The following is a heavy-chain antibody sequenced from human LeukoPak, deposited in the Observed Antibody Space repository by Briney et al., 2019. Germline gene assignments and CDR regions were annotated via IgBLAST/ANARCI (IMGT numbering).Heavy chain of an antibody. Sequence: PSGTLSLTCAVSGVSISSSEWWIWVRQPPGQGLEWIGEIHRAGRTRYNPSLKSRVTISMDYSKNQFSLKLTSVTAADTAIYYCGKTDIYFNPIDYWGPGSLVTVYS. J-gene: IGHJ4*02. CDR1: GVSISSSEW. V-gene: IGHV4-4*02. D-gene: IGHD3-9*01. CDR2: IHRAGRT. CDR3: GKTDIYFNPIDY.